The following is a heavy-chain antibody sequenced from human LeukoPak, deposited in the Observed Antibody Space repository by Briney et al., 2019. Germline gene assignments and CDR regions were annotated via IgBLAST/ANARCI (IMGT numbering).Heavy chain of an antibody. Sequence: GGSLRLSCAASGFTFSSYAMHWVRQAPGKGLEWVAVISYDGSNKYYADSVKGRFTISRDNSKNTLYLQMNSLRAEDTAVYYCARSRGSYYDILTGYRGWGQGTLVTVSS. CDR2: ISYDGSNK. CDR1: GFTFSSYA. CDR3: ARSRGSYYDILTGYRG. D-gene: IGHD3-9*01. V-gene: IGHV3-30*04. J-gene: IGHJ4*02.